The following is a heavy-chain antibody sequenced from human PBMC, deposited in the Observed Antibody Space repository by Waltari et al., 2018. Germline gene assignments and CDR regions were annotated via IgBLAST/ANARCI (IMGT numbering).Heavy chain of an antibody. J-gene: IGHJ4*02. D-gene: IGHD5-12*01. CDR3: ASVADTGYKTN. CDR1: GVTFHNYD. CDR2: ISFDSNHK. Sequence: QVDLVESGGGVVQPGRSLRLSCSASGVTFHNYDMHWVRQARGKGLGWGAAISFDSNHKYYTDSVKGRFTISRDNSKNMLYLEMNSLGTEDTALYYCASVADTGYKTNWGQGTLVTVSS. V-gene: IGHV3-30-3*01.